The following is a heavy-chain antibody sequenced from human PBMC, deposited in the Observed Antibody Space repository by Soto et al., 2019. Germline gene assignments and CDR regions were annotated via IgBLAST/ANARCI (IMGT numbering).Heavy chain of an antibody. V-gene: IGHV3-30*03. Sequence: SLRLSCAVSGFTVSTYGMHWVRQAPGKGLEWVAVISRDGGTKYYADSVKGRFTIPRDNSRNTLFLEMNSLRGDDMAVYYCTGEVASGYWGQGTLVTVSS. D-gene: IGHD2-8*02. CDR1: GFTVSTYG. CDR3: TGEVASGY. J-gene: IGHJ4*02. CDR2: ISRDGGTK.